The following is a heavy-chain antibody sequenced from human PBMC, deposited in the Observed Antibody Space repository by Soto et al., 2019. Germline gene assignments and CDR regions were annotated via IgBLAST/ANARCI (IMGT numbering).Heavy chain of an antibody. CDR2: IYPGDSDT. CDR1: SYIFASYC. J-gene: IGHJ3*02. V-gene: IGHV5-51*01. D-gene: IGHD5-18*01. Sequence: PGEPLRIWTRGSSYIFASYCVGWVSQIPGKGLEWMGIIYPGDSDTRYSPSFQGQVTISADKSISTAYLQWSSLKASDIVMYDCASQDTAMVTPIWGQGTMVTVS. CDR3: ASQDTAMVTPI.